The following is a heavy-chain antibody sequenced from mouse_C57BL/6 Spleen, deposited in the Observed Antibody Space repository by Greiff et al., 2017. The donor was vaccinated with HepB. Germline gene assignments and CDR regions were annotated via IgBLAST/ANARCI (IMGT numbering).Heavy chain of an antibody. CDR2: ISDGGSYT. D-gene: IGHD2-4*01. V-gene: IGHV5-4*01. J-gene: IGHJ3*01. CDR1: GFTFSSYA. Sequence: EVQVVESGGGLVKPGGSLKLSCAASGFTFSSYAMSWVRQTPEKRLEWVATISDGGSYTYYPDNVKGRFPISRANAKNNLYLQMSHLKSEDTAMYDCARDEDYDGFAYWGQGTLVTVSA. CDR3: ARDEDYDGFAY.